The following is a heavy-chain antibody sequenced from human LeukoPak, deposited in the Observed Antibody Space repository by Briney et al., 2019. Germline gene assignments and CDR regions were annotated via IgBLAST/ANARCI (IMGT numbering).Heavy chain of an antibody. CDR1: GYTLTELS. CDR2: FDPEDGET. Sequence: PEASVKVSCRVSGYTLTELSMHWMRQAPGKGLEWMGGFDPEDGETIYAQKFQGRVTMTEDTSTDTAYMELSSLRSEDTAVYYCATGSVGGYVHLIDYWGQGTLVTVSS. CDR3: ATGSVGGYVHLIDY. J-gene: IGHJ4*02. V-gene: IGHV1-24*01. D-gene: IGHD3-22*01.